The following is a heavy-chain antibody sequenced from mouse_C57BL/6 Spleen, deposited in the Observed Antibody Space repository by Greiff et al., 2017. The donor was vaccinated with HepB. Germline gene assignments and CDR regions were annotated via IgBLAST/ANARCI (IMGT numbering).Heavy chain of an antibody. V-gene: IGHV1-43*01. CDR2: INPSTGGT. D-gene: IGHD1-1*02. CDR3: ARWGGNYAMDY. CDR1: GYSFTGYY. J-gene: IGHJ4*01. Sequence: VQLQQSGPELVKPGASVKISCKASGYSFTGYYMHWVKQSSEKSLEWIGEINPSTGGTSYNQKFKGKATLTVDKSSSTAYMQLKSLTSEDSAVYYCARWGGNYAMDYWGQGTSVTVSS.